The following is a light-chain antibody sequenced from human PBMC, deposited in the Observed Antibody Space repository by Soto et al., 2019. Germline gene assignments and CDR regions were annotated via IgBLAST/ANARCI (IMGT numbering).Light chain of an antibody. CDR2: AAS. V-gene: IGKV1D-16*01. CDR1: QDINSS. Sequence: DVQMTQSPSSLSASVGDRVTITCRASQDINSSLAWYQQKPGNAPKSLIYAASSLQTGVPSRFSGSESGTDFTLTIKNLQPEDAANYYCQQYNIYPLSFGGGTKVESK. J-gene: IGKJ4*01. CDR3: QQYNIYPLS.